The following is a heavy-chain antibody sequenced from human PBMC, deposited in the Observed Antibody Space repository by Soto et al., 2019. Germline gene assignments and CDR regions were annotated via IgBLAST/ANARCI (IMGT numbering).Heavy chain of an antibody. CDR3: ARHVPLGYCYMDV. CDR2: IYYSGTT. J-gene: IGHJ6*03. V-gene: IGHV4-39*01. Sequence: PSETLSLTCTVSDGSISSRSYYWVWIRQPPGKGLEWIGSIYYSGTTYYNPSLQSRVAISVDASKNQFSLKLNSVTATDTAVYYCARHVPLGYCYMDVWGKGTTVTVSS. CDR1: DGSISSRSYY.